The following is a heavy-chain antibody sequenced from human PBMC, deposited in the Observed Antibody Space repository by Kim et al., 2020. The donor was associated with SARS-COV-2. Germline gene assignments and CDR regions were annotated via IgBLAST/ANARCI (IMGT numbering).Heavy chain of an antibody. Sequence: SETLSLTCAVYGGSFSGYYWSWIRQPPGKGLEWIGEINHSGRTNYNPSLKSQVTISVDRSKNQFSLKLTSVTAADAALYFCARRLSNTSGWGSHYCDLWGQGILVTVSS. CDR1: GGSFSGYY. CDR3: ARRLSNTSGWGSHYCDL. V-gene: IGHV4-34*01. J-gene: IGHJ1*01. CDR2: INHSGRT. D-gene: IGHD3-10*01.